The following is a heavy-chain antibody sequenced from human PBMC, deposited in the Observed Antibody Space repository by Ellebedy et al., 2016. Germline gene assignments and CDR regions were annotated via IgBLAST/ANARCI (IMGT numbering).Heavy chain of an antibody. CDR2: IYHSGSP. CDR1: GGSFSSYY. J-gene: IGHJ6*02. V-gene: IGHV4-39*01. D-gene: IGHD2-8*01. CDR3: ERQYCTNAECRVKDV. Sequence: GSLRLXXAVYGGSFSSYYWGWIRQPPGKGLEWIGSIYHSGSPYYNPSLKSRVTISGDTSKNQFSLKLRSVTAADTAVYYCERQYCTNAECRVKDVWGQGTTVSVSS.